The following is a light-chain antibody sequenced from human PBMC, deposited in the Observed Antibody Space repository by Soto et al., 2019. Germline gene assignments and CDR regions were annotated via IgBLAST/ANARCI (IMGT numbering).Light chain of an antibody. CDR2: GAS. J-gene: IGKJ2*01. CDR3: QQYNHWPPKYT. CDR1: QSVSSN. V-gene: IGKV3-15*01. Sequence: EIVMTQSPATLSVSPGERATLSCRASQSVSSNLAWYQQRPGQAPRLLIYGASTRATGIPARFSGSGSGTEFTLTISSLQSEDFAVSYCQQYNHWPPKYTFGQGTKLEIK.